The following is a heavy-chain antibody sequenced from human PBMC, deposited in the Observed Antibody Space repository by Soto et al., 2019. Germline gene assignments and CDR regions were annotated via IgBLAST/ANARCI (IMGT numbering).Heavy chain of an antibody. V-gene: IGHV3-33*01. CDR1: GFTFSSYG. J-gene: IGHJ6*02. Sequence: GGSLRLSCAASGFTFSSYGMHWVRQAPGKGLEWVAVIWYDGSNKYYADSVKGRFTISRDNSKNTLYLQMNSLRAEDTAVYYCARERISMVRGVIDELYYYYSGMDVWGQGTTVTVSS. D-gene: IGHD3-10*01. CDR2: IWYDGSNK. CDR3: ARERISMVRGVIDELYYYYSGMDV.